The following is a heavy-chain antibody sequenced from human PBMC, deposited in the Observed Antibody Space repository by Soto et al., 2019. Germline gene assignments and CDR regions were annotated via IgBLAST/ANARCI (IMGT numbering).Heavy chain of an antibody. J-gene: IGHJ6*03. CDR2: IYYSGST. V-gene: IGHV4-59*01. CDR3: ARAAWGSYRPWNYYYYYMDV. D-gene: IGHD3-16*02. Sequence: PSETLSLTCTVSGGSISSYYWSWIRQPPWRGLEWIGYIYYSGSTNYNPPLKSRVTISVDTSKNQFSLKLSSVTAADTAVYYCARAAWGSYRPWNYYYYYMDVWGKGPTVTVSS. CDR1: GGSISSYY.